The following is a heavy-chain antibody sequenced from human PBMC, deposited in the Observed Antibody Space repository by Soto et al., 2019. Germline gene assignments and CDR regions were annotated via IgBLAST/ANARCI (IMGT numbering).Heavy chain of an antibody. J-gene: IGHJ6*02. CDR2: IYSSGNT. CDR1: RGPISRGYYY. V-gene: IGHV4-30-4*01. Sequence: PSVSLPLTCSVSRGPISRGYYYWSWIRKPPGMGPEWIGNIYSSGNTYYNQSFKSRLIISIDTSKNQFSLKVGSVTAADSAVYYWASSSLYGMDVWGQGTTVTVS. CDR3: ASSSLYGMDV.